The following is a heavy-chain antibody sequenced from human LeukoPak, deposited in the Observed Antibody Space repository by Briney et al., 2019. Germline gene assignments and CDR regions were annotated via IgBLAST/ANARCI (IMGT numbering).Heavy chain of an antibody. CDR2: ISHDGSKK. CDR3: AKDWKFYDVSGGFFPDN. CDR1: GFAFSSYA. Sequence: GGSLRLSCAASGFAFSSYAVHWVRQAPGKGLECVADISHDGSKKYYADFVKGRFTISRDNSKNTLYLHMNSLIPEDTAVYFCAKDWKFYDVSGGFFPDNWGQGTLVTVSS. D-gene: IGHD3-10*01. J-gene: IGHJ4*02. V-gene: IGHV3-30-3*01.